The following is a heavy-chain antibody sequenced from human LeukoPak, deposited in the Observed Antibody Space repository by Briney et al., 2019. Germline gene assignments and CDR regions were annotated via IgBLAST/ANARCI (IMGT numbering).Heavy chain of an antibody. CDR1: GFTFSSYE. V-gene: IGHV3-48*01. Sequence: GGSLRLSCAASGFTFSSYEMNGVRQAPGKGLEWVSYISSSSSTIYYADSVKGRFTISRDNAKNSLYLQMNSLRAEDTAVYYCARGTARWLQGEYDYWGQGTLVTVSS. CDR3: ARGTARWLQGEYDY. D-gene: IGHD5-24*01. J-gene: IGHJ4*02. CDR2: ISSSSSTI.